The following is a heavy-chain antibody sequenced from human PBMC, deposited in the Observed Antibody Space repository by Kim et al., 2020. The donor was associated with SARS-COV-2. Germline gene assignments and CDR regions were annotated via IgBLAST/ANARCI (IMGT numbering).Heavy chain of an antibody. V-gene: IGHV3-23*01. J-gene: IGHJ4*02. CDR1: GFTFSSYA. D-gene: IGHD1-26*01. CDR2: ISGSGGST. CDR3: ANGRSGSYVYFDY. Sequence: GGSLRLSCAASGFTFSSYAMSWVRQAPGKGLEWVSAISGSGGSTYYADSVKGRFTISRDNSKNTLYLQMNSLRVEDTAVYYCANGRSGSYVYFDYWGQGTLVTVSS.